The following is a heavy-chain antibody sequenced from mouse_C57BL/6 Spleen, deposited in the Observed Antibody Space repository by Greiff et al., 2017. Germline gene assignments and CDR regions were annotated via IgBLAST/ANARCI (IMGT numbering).Heavy chain of an antibody. V-gene: IGHV1-64*01. CDR2: IHPNSGST. Sequence: QVQLQQSGAELVKPGASVKLSCKASGYTFTSYWMHWVKQRPGQGLEWIGMIHPNSGSTNYNEKFKSKATLTVDKSSSTAYMQLSSLTSEDSAVYYCARNPGGYYAMDYWGQGTSVTVSS. CDR1: GYTFTSYW. J-gene: IGHJ4*01. CDR3: ARNPGGYYAMDY.